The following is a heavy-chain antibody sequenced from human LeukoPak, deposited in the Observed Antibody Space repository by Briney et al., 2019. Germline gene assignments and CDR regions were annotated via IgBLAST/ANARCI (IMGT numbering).Heavy chain of an antibody. J-gene: IGHJ4*02. D-gene: IGHD3-9*01. Sequence: GGSLRLSCAASGFTFDDYGMSWVRQAPGKGLEWVSGINWNGGSTGYADSVKGRFTISRDNAKNSLYLQMNSLRAEDTALYYCARVGTYYDILAGYYSTYFDYWGQPTLVTVSS. CDR1: GFTFDDYG. V-gene: IGHV3-20*04. CDR3: ARVGTYYDILAGYYSTYFDY. CDR2: INWNGGST.